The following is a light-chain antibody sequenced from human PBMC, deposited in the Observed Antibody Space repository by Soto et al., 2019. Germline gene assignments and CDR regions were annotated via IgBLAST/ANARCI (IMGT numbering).Light chain of an antibody. J-gene: IGKJ1*01. CDR2: AAS. V-gene: IGKV1-39*01. CDR3: QQSYSTPPWT. CDR1: QSIVSY. Sequence: DIQMTQSPSSVSASVGDRVTISCRASQSIVSYLNWYLQKPGKAPKLLIYAASNLQSGVPSRSSGSGSGTDFTLTISSLQPEDFATYFCQQSYSTPPWTFGQGTKVDIK.